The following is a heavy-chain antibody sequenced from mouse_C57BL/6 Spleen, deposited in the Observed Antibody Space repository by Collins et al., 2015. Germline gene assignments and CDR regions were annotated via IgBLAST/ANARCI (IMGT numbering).Heavy chain of an antibody. CDR2: IWSGGST. CDR3: ATLYYGYVIYYAMDY. J-gene: IGHJ4*01. Sequence: QVQLKQSGPGLVQPSQSLSITCTVSGFSLTSYGVHWVRQSPGKGLEWLGVIWSGGSTDYNAAFISRLSISKDNSKSQVFFKMNSLQANDTAIYYCATLYYGYVIYYAMDYWGQGTSVTVSS. V-gene: IGHV2-2*02. D-gene: IGHD1-2*01. CDR1: GFSLTSYG.